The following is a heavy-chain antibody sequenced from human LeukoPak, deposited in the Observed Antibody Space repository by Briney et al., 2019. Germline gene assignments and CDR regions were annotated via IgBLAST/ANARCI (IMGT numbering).Heavy chain of an antibody. CDR2: INSSSSTI. Sequence: GGSLRLSCAASGFAFSSYSMNWVRQAPGKGLEWVSYINSSSSTIYYADSVKGRFTISRDNAKNSLYLQMNSLRDEDTAVYYCARMSIAVAAGFDYWGQGTLVTVSS. V-gene: IGHV3-48*02. D-gene: IGHD6-19*01. J-gene: IGHJ4*02. CDR3: ARMSIAVAAGFDY. CDR1: GFAFSSYS.